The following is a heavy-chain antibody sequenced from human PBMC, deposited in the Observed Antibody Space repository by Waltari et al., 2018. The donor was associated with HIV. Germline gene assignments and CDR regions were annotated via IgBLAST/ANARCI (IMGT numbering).Heavy chain of an antibody. V-gene: IGHV4-34*01. D-gene: IGHD5-18*01. J-gene: IGHJ4*02. Sequence: QVQLQQWGAGLLKPSETLSLTCAVYGGSFSGYYWSWIRQPPGKGMEWIGEINHSGSTNDTPSLKSRVTISVDTSKNQFSLKLSSVTAADTAVYYCARGVDTAMVTVDYWGQGTLVTVSS. CDR3: ARGVDTAMVTVDY. CDR1: GGSFSGYY. CDR2: INHSGST.